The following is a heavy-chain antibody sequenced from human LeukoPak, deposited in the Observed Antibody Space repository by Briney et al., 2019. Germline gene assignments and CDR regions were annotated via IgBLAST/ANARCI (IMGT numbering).Heavy chain of an antibody. J-gene: IGHJ2*01. Sequence: QPGGSLRLSCAASGFTFNSYAMSWVRQAPGKGLEWVSAISGSGGSIYYADSVKGRFTISRDNSENTLYLQMNSPRAEDTAVYYCARTVVTLDWYFDLWGRGTLVSVSS. V-gene: IGHV3-23*01. CDR3: ARTVVTLDWYFDL. CDR2: ISGSGGSI. CDR1: GFTFNSYA. D-gene: IGHD4-23*01.